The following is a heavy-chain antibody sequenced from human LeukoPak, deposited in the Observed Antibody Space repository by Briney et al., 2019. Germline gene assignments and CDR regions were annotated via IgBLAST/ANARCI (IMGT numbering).Heavy chain of an antibody. Sequence: GGSLKIFCKGSGYSFSSYWIGWVRQMPGEGLEGMGIIYPGDSDTRYSPSCVGQVTISADKNISTAYLQWTSMKATDTAMYDCARRYYTGMAPGHFDYWGQGTLVTVSS. CDR1: GYSFSSYW. CDR2: IYPGDSDT. CDR3: ARRYYTGMAPGHFDY. D-gene: IGHD5-18*01. V-gene: IGHV5-51*01. J-gene: IGHJ4*01.